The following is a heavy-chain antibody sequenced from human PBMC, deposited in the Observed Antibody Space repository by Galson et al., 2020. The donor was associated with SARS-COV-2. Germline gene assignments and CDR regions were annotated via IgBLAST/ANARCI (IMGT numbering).Heavy chain of an antibody. V-gene: IGHV4-34*01. CDR3: ARGHRGVVPSPSLGVGPYYSFSYMDV. Sequence: SETLSLTCAVYGGSFSGYYWTWIRQPPGTGLEWIGEINNSGSTNYSPPLKSRVTISLDTSQNQFSLNLRSVTAADTALYYCARGHRGVVPSPSLGVGPYYSFSYMDVWSEGTAVTVSS. CDR1: GGSFSGYY. J-gene: IGHJ6*03. D-gene: IGHD3-16*01. CDR2: INNSGST.